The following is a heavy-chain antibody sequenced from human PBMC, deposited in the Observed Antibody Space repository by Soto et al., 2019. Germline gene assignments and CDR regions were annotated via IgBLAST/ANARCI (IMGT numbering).Heavy chain of an antibody. CDR1: GFTFSNSW. V-gene: IGHV3-7*03. J-gene: IGHJ6*02. CDR3: TRKRFGIDV. CDR2: IKEDGSEK. Sequence: EVQLVESGGGLVQPGESLRLSCAASGFTFSNSWMSWVRQAPGKGLEWVANIKEDGSEKDYVDPVKGRFTITRDNAKNSLYLQMNNLRAEDTAVYFCTRKRFGIDVWGQGTTVTVSS.